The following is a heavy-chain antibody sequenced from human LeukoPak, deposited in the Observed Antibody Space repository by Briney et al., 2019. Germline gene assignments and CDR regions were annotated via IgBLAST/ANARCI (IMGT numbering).Heavy chain of an antibody. CDR1: GGSMSSYY. D-gene: IGHD4/OR15-4a*01. Sequence: QVQLQESGPGLVKSSETLSLTCTVSGGSMSSYYWNWIRQRPGKGREWIGYIYYSGSTKYNPSLNSRVTISVDASKNQFSLNLKSVTAADTAVYYCARDEYGGPFDYWGQGTLVTVSS. CDR2: IYYSGST. J-gene: IGHJ4*02. V-gene: IGHV4-59*01. CDR3: ARDEYGGPFDY.